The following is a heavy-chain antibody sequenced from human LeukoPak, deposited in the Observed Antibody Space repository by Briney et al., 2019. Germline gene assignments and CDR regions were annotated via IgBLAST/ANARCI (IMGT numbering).Heavy chain of an antibody. D-gene: IGHD5-24*01. J-gene: IGHJ1*01. CDR3: ARAREMATTYFQH. CDR2: IIPIFGTA. Sequence: GASVKVSCKASGGTFSSYAISWVRQAPGQGLEWMGGIIPIFGTANYAQKFQGRVTITTDESTSTAYMELSSLRSEDTAVYYSARAREMATTYFQHWGQGTLVTVSS. V-gene: IGHV1-69*05. CDR1: GGTFSSYA.